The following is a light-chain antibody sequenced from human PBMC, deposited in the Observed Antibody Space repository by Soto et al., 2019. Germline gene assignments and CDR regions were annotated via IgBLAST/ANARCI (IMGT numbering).Light chain of an antibody. J-gene: IGKJ4*01. CDR1: QNIGYF. V-gene: IGKV3-11*01. Sequence: IVLTQSPATLSLSPGGRATLSCRASQNIGYFLVWYQHKPGQAPRLLIYNASHRAAGIPDRFSGSGSGTDFTLTFSSLEPEDFAVYYCQQRCDWPLTFGGGTTVEIK. CDR3: QQRCDWPLT. CDR2: NAS.